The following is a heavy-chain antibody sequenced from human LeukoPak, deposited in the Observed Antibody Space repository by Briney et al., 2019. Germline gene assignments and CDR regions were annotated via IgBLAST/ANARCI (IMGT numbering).Heavy chain of an antibody. CDR3: ARDRSLDY. CDR1: GGPISSYH. V-gene: IGHV4-59*01. Sequence: SETLSLTCTVSGGPISSYHWSWIRQPPGKGLEWIGYIYYSGSTNYNPSLKSRVTISVDTSKNQFSLKLSSVTAADTAVYYCARDRSLDYWGQGTLVTVSS. CDR2: IYYSGST. J-gene: IGHJ4*02. D-gene: IGHD1-26*01.